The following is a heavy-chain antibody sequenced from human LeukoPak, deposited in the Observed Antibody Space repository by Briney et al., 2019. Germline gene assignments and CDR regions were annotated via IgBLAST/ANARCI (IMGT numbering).Heavy chain of an antibody. CDR2: ISGSGGST. CDR3: AKSGLPSSGGQWLVPDYYYYGMDV. Sequence: PGGSLRLSCAASGFTFSSYAMSWVRQAPGKGLEWVSAISGSGGSTYYADSVKGRFTISRDNSKNTLYLQMNSLRAEDTAVYYCAKSGLPSSGGQWLVPDYYYYGMDVWGQGTTVTVSS. D-gene: IGHD6-19*01. J-gene: IGHJ6*02. V-gene: IGHV3-23*01. CDR1: GFTFSSYA.